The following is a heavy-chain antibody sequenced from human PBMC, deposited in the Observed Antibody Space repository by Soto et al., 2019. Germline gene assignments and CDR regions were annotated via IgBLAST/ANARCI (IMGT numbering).Heavy chain of an antibody. CDR3: ARERYSINGLYLGPPGWFDS. V-gene: IGHV4-31*03. J-gene: IGHJ5*02. D-gene: IGHD2-8*01. Sequence: TRPLTCTVAGGSINSGGYYWSWIRQQPGQDLEWIGYIYYSGSTLYNPSLKSRVTISVDTSKKQFSLKLSSVTAADTAVYYCARERYSINGLYLGPPGWFDSWGQGTLVTVS. CDR1: GGSINSGGYY. CDR2: IYYSGST.